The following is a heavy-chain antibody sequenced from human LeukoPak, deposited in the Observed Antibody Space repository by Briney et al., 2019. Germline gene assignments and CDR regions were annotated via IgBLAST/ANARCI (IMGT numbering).Heavy chain of an antibody. D-gene: IGHD3-22*01. CDR2: IYWDDDK. V-gene: IGHV2-5*02. CDR3: ARLAYYDNSGSSRPFDI. CDR1: GFSLTTRGVG. Sequence: SGPTLVNPTQTLTLTCAFSGFSLTTRGVGVGWIRQPPGKALEWLALIYWDDDKRYSPSLKSRLTITKDTSKKQVVLTVTNLDPVDTATYYCARLAYYDNSGSSRPFDIWGQRTMVTVSS. J-gene: IGHJ3*02.